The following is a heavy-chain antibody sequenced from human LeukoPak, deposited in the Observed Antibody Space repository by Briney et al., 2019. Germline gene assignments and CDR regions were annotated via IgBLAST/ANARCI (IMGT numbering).Heavy chain of an antibody. CDR3: ARGAVGGLCYYYYMDV. Sequence: ASVKVSCKASGYTFTGYYMHWVRQAPGQGLEWMGWINPNSGGTNYAQKLQGRVTMTTDTSTSTDYMELRSLRSDDTAVYYCARGAVGGLCYYYYMDVWGKGTTVTVSS. J-gene: IGHJ6*03. CDR2: INPNSGGT. CDR1: GYTFTGYY. D-gene: IGHD6-19*01. V-gene: IGHV1-2*02.